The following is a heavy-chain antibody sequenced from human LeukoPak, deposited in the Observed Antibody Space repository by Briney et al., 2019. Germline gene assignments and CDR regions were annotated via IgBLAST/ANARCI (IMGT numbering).Heavy chain of an antibody. CDR3: ASVRRGFGESSKYYAYYYMGV. D-gene: IGHD3-10*01. J-gene: IGHJ6*03. V-gene: IGHV4-38-2*02. CDR2: IYHRGST. CDR1: GYSISNGYY. Sequence: SETLSLTCTVSGYSISNGYYWGWIRQPPGKGLEWVGSIYHRGSTYYNPSLKSRVTISLDTSKNQFSLKLSSVTAADTAVYYCASVRRGFGESSKYYAYYYMGVWGKGTTVTISS.